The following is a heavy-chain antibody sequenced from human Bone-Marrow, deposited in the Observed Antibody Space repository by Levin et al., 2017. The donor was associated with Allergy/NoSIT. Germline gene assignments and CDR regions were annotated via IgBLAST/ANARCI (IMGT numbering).Heavy chain of an antibody. CDR3: AHIGNYNYGFIGGMDS. CDR2: IYWDDDQ. V-gene: IGHV2-5*02. CDR1: GFSLSTAGVS. D-gene: IGHD5-24*01. J-gene: IGHJ5*02. Sequence: SGPTLVKPPQTLTLTCTFSGFSLSTAGVSVAWIRQPPGKALEWIGHIYWDDDQRYSPSLKSRVSISKDTSKNQVFLTMTNVDSVDTATCYCAHIGNYNYGFIGGMDSWGQGTLVVVSA.